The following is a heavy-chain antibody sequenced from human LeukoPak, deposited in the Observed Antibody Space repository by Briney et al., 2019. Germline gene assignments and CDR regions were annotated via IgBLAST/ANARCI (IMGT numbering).Heavy chain of an antibody. CDR2: IYHSGST. J-gene: IGHJ4*02. CDR1: GYSISSGYY. V-gene: IGHV4-38-2*01. Sequence: SETLSLTCAVSGYSISSGYYWGWIRQPPGKGLEWIGSIYHSGSTYYNPSLKSRVTISVDTSKNQFSLKLSSVTAADTAVYYCARLILAEAAGFYWGQGTLVTVSS. CDR3: ARLILAEAAGFY. D-gene: IGHD6-13*01.